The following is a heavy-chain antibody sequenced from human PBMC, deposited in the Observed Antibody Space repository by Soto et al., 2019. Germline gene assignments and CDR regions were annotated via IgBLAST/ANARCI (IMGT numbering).Heavy chain of an antibody. D-gene: IGHD3-16*02. Sequence: QVQLVQSGGEVRQPGASVKVSCKASGYTFTSYGISWVRQAPGQGLEWMGWISAYNGNTKYAQNLQGRLTLTTDTPASTAYMELRSLRYDDTAVYFCARGADVWRGDRWFDPWGQGTLVTFSS. CDR3: ARGADVWRGDRWFDP. V-gene: IGHV1-18*01. CDR1: GYTFTSYG. CDR2: ISAYNGNT. J-gene: IGHJ5*02.